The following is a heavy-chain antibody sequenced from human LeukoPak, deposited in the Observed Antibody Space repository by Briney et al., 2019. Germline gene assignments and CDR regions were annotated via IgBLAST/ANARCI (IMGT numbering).Heavy chain of an antibody. V-gene: IGHV4-59*01. Sequence: SETLSLTCTVTGGSISGYYWSWIRQPPGKGLEWIWYIYYSGSTNYNPSLKSRVTISVDTSKNQFSLKLSSVAAADTAVYYCARAFRFLEWFGGGVDAFDIWGQGTMVTVSS. CDR2: IYYSGST. CDR1: GGSISGYY. J-gene: IGHJ3*02. CDR3: ARAFRFLEWFGGGVDAFDI. D-gene: IGHD3-3*01.